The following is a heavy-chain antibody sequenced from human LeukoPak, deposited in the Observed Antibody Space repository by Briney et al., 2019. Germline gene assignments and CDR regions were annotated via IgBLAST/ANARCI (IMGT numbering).Heavy chain of an antibody. CDR2: IIPIFGTA. CDR1: GGTFSSYS. Sequence: SVKVSCKASGGTFSSYSISWVRQAPGQGLEWMGGIIPIFGTANYAQKFQGRVTITADESTSTAYMELSSLRSEDTAVYYCVLEGKYYDILTGTDAFDIWGQGTMVTVSS. CDR3: VLEGKYYDILTGTDAFDI. V-gene: IGHV1-69*13. D-gene: IGHD3-9*01. J-gene: IGHJ3*02.